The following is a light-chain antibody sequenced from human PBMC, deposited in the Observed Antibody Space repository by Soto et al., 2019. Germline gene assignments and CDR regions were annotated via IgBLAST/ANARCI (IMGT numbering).Light chain of an antibody. CDR1: SGSVSTSYY. CDR3: VLYMGSGVWV. J-gene: IGLJ3*02. V-gene: IGLV8-61*01. Sequence: QTVVTQEPSFSVSPGRTVTFTCGLSSGSVSTSYYPSWYQQTPGQAPRTLIYSTNTRSSGVPDRFSGSIPGNKAALTITGAQADDESDYYCVLYMGSGVWVFGGGTKLTVL. CDR2: STN.